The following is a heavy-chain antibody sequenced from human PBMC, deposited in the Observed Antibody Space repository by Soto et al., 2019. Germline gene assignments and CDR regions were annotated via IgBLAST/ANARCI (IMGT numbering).Heavy chain of an antibody. D-gene: IGHD3-16*01. CDR3: AKAEITFGGVDLRYFDY. CDR2: ISGSGGST. J-gene: IGHJ4*02. V-gene: IGHV3-23*01. Sequence: GGSLRLSCAASGFTFSSYVMSWVRQAPGKGLEWVSGISGSGGSTYYADSVKGRFTISRDNSKNTLYLQMNSLRAEDTAVYYCAKAEITFGGVDLRYFDYWGQGTLVTVSS. CDR1: GFTFSSYV.